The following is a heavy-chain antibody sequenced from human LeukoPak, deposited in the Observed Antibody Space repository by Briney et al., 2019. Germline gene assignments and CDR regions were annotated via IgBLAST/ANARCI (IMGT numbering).Heavy chain of an antibody. CDR2: TYYSGST. D-gene: IGHD2-21*01. J-gene: IGHJ4*02. CDR1: GGSISRSSYY. CDR3: ASCGKINKKNDY. V-gene: IGHV4-39*01. Sequence: TSETLSLTCTVSGGSISRSSYYWGWIRQPPGKGLEWIGSTYYSGSTYYNPSLKSRVTISVDTSKNQFSLKLSSVTAADTAVYFCASCGKINKKNDYWGQGTLVTVSS.